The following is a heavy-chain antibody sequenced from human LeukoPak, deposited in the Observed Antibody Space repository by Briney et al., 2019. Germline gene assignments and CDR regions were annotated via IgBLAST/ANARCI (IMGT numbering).Heavy chain of an antibody. CDR1: GFTFSSYA. CDR3: AKDHYDFWSGYHDAFDI. Sequence: GGSLRLSCAASGFTFSSYAMSWVCQAPGKGLEWVSAISGSGGSTYHADSVKGRFTISRDNSKNTLYLQMNSLRAEDTAVHYCAKDHYDFWSGYHDAFDIWGQGTMVTVSS. D-gene: IGHD3-3*01. CDR2: ISGSGGST. J-gene: IGHJ3*02. V-gene: IGHV3-23*01.